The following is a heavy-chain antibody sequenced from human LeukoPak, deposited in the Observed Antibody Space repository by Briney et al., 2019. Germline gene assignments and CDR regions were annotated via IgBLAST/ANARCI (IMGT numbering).Heavy chain of an antibody. Sequence: PGGSLRLSCAASGFTFSSYSMNWVRQAPGKGLEWVSSISSSSSYIYYADSVKGRFTISRDNAKNSLYLQMNSLRAEDTAVYYCARVSEYCSSTSCFYFDYWGQGTLVTVSS. J-gene: IGHJ4*02. D-gene: IGHD2-2*01. CDR3: ARVSEYCSSTSCFYFDY. CDR2: ISSSSSYI. CDR1: GFTFSSYS. V-gene: IGHV3-21*01.